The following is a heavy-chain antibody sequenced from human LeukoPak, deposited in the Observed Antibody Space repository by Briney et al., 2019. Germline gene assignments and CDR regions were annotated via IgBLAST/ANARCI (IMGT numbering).Heavy chain of an antibody. V-gene: IGHV3-30*02. Sequence: GGSLRLSCAASGFTFSDYGIHWVRKAPGKVLEWVAFIRFDGSSKYYTDSVKGRFTISRDNSKNTLYLQMSSLRAEDTAVYYCAKEGTASKPSDLDYWGQGTLVTVSS. D-gene: IGHD1/OR15-1a*01. J-gene: IGHJ4*02. CDR2: IRFDGSSK. CDR1: GFTFSDYG. CDR3: AKEGTASKPSDLDY.